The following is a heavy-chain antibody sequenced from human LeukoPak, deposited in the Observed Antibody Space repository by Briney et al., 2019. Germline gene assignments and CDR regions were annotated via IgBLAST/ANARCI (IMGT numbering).Heavy chain of an antibody. CDR1: GYTFTSYY. D-gene: IGHD2-15*01. Sequence: ASVKVSCKASGYTFTSYYMHWVRQAPGQGPEWMGIIYTSDGSARYAQKLQGRVTMTTDTSTSTAYMELRSLRSDDTAVYYCARDQDAGYCSGGSCSSWFDPWGQGPLVTVSS. CDR3: ARDQDAGYCSGGSCSSWFDP. CDR2: IYTSDGSA. V-gene: IGHV1-46*01. J-gene: IGHJ5*02.